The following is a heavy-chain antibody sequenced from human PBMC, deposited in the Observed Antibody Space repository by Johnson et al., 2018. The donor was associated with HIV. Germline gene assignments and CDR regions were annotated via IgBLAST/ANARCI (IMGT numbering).Heavy chain of an antibody. Sequence: QVRLVESGGGVVQPGRSLRLSCAASGFTFSSYAMHWVRQAPGKGLEWVAVISYDGSNKYYADSVKGRFTISRDNSKHTLYLQMNSLRAEDTAVYYCARDGLAARVVGAFDIWGQGAMVTVSS. CDR2: ISYDGSNK. CDR3: ARDGLAARVVGAFDI. V-gene: IGHV3-30-3*01. CDR1: GFTFSSYA. D-gene: IGHD6-13*01. J-gene: IGHJ3*02.